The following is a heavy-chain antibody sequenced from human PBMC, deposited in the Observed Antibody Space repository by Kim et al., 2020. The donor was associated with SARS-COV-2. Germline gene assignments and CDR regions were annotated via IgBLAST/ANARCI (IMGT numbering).Heavy chain of an antibody. V-gene: IGHV3-73*01. CDR1: GFTFSGSA. J-gene: IGHJ6*02. D-gene: IGHD2-21*02. CDR2: IRSKANSYAT. CDR3: TRPQEGDQYYYYGMDV. Sequence: GGSLRLSCAASGFTFSGSAMHWVRQASGKGLEWVGRIRSKANSYATAYAASVKGRFTISRDDSKNTAYLQMNSLKTEDTAVYYCTRPQEGDQYYYYGMDVWGQGTTVTVSS.